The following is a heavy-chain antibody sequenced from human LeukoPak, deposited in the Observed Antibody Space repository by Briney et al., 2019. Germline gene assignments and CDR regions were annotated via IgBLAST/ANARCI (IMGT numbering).Heavy chain of an antibody. V-gene: IGHV5-51*01. CDR3: AWRKYSSTWFEP. Sequence: GESLKISCQGSGSSFTTYWIGWVRQMPGKGLEWMGIIYPTTSETQYTPPFQGQVTISVDKSTSTAYLQWSSLKASDTAMYYCAWRKYSSTWFEPWGQGTLVTVSS. J-gene: IGHJ5*02. D-gene: IGHD2-21*01. CDR1: GSSFTTYW. CDR2: IYPTTSET.